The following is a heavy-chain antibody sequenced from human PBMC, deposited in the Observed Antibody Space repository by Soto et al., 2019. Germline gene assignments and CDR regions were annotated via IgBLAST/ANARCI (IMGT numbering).Heavy chain of an antibody. V-gene: IGHV3-21*06. CDR2: ISSTTNYI. Sequence: GSLRLSGAASGXTFTRYRMNWVRQAPGKGLEWVSSISSTTNYIYYGDSMKGRFTISRDNAKNSLYLEMNRLRAEDTAVYYCARESEELTSNFDYWGQGNMVTGSS. J-gene: IGHJ4*02. D-gene: IGHD1-7*01. CDR1: GXTFTRYR. CDR3: ARESEELTSNFDY.